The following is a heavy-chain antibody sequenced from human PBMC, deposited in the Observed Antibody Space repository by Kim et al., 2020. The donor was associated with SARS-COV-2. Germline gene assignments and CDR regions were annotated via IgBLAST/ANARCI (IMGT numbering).Heavy chain of an antibody. CDR3: ARRIRSGIAVARGYYF. Sequence: SETLSLTCTVSGGSISSGSYYWGWIRQPPGKGLEWIGNIFYSGSTYYNPSLKSRVTISVDTSKNQFSLKLSSVTAADTAMYYCARRIRSGIAVARGYYF. D-gene: IGHD6-19*01. CDR1: GGSISSGSYY. V-gene: IGHV4-39*01. CDR2: IFYSGST. J-gene: IGHJ4*01.